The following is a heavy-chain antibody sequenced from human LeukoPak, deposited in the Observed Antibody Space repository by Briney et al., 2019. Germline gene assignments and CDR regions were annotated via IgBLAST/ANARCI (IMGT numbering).Heavy chain of an antibody. CDR1: GGSISSGGYY. J-gene: IGHJ5*02. Sequence: SQTLSLTCTVSGGSISSGGYYWSWIRQHPGKGLEWIGYIYYSGSTSYNPSLKSRVTISVDTSKNQFSLKLSSVTAADTAVYYCARGEASIAAFVPWGEGTLVTVSS. CDR2: IYYSGST. V-gene: IGHV4-31*03. D-gene: IGHD6-6*01. CDR3: ARGEASIAAFVP.